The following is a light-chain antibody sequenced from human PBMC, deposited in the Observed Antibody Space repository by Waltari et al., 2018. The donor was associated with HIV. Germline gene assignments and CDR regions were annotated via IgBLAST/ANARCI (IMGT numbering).Light chain of an antibody. V-gene: IGKV4-1*01. CDR1: QSVLYSSQNKNY. CDR2: WAS. CDR3: QQYYSTPPT. Sequence: DIVMTQSPDSLAVSLGERATINCKSSQSVLYSSQNKNYLAWYKQKPGQPPKLLIYWASTRESGVPDRFSSSGSGTDFTLTISSLQAEDVAVYYCQQYYSTPPTFGPGTKVDIK. J-gene: IGKJ3*01.